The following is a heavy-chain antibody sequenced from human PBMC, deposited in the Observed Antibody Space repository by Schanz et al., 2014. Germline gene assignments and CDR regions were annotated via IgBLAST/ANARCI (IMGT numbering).Heavy chain of an antibody. V-gene: IGHV1-18*01. CDR2: ITAYNGDT. D-gene: IGHD6-13*01. Sequence: QVQLVQSGAEVKKPGASVKVSCKASGYTFTSHGISWVRQAPGQGLEWMGWITAYNGDTNYALKLQGRVTMTTDTSTGTAYMELGSLRSEDTAVYYCARDGVDAAAGGNYWGQGTLVTVSS. J-gene: IGHJ4*02. CDR3: ARDGVDAAAGGNY. CDR1: GYTFTSHG.